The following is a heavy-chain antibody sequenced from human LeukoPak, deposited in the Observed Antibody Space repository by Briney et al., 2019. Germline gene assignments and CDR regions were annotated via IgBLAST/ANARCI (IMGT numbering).Heavy chain of an antibody. J-gene: IGHJ4*02. V-gene: IGHV3-7*01. CDR3: AIDRGVSSSYIDY. CDR2: IKQDGSEK. D-gene: IGHD6-13*01. CDR1: GFTFSSYW. Sequence: PGGSLRLSCAASGFTFSSYWMSWVRQAPGKGLEWVANIKQDGSEKYYVDSVKGRFTISRDNAKNSLYLQMNSLRAEDTAVYYCAIDRGVSSSYIDYWGQGTLVTVSS.